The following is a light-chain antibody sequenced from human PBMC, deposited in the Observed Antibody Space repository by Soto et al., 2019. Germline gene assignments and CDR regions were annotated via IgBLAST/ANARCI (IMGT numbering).Light chain of an antibody. V-gene: IGKV3D-15*01. Sequence: EIVMTQSPATLSVSPGERATLSCRASQSVSSNLAWYQQKPGQAPRLLIYGASISATGIPARFSGSGSGTECTLTVSSLQSEDFAVYYCQQYNNWPPVTFGPGTKVDIK. CDR1: QSVSSN. CDR3: QQYNNWPPVT. CDR2: GAS. J-gene: IGKJ3*01.